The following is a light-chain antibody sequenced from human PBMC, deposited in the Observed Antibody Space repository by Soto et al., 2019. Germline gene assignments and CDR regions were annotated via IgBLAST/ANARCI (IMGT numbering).Light chain of an antibody. Sequence: QSALTQPPSVSGSPGQSVTISCTGTSSDFGSYNRVSWYQRPPGTGPKLVIYEVSNRPSGIPDRFSGSKSGTSASLAITGLQADDEADYYCQSYDSRLSGSDVFGAGTKLTVL. CDR2: EVS. CDR3: QSYDSRLSGSDV. J-gene: IGLJ1*01. CDR1: SSDFGSYNR. V-gene: IGLV2-18*02.